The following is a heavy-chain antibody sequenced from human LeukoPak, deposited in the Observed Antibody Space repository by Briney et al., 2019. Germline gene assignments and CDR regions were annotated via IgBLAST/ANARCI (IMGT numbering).Heavy chain of an antibody. Sequence: GASVKVSCKASGYTFTGYYMHWVRQAPGQGLEWMGWINPNSGGTNYAQKFQGRVTMTRDTSISTAYMELSRLRSDDTAVYYCAREGPMLNTAVAGTDYYYGMDVWGQGTTVTVSS. J-gene: IGHJ6*02. CDR1: GYTFTGYY. CDR3: AREGPMLNTAVAGTDYYYGMDV. D-gene: IGHD6-19*01. V-gene: IGHV1-2*02. CDR2: INPNSGGT.